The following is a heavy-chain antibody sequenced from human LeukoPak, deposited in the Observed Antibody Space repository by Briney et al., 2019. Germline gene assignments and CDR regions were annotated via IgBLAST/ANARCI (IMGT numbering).Heavy chain of an antibody. V-gene: IGHV3-33*08. Sequence: GGSLRLSCAASGFTFSSYGMHWVRQAPGKGLEWVTVIWYDGSNKYYADSVKGRFTISRDNSKNTLYLQMNSLRAEDTAGYYCAREIAAAGNKQFDYWGQGTLVTVSS. J-gene: IGHJ4*02. CDR3: AREIAAAGNKQFDY. CDR2: IWYDGSNK. CDR1: GFTFSSYG. D-gene: IGHD6-13*01.